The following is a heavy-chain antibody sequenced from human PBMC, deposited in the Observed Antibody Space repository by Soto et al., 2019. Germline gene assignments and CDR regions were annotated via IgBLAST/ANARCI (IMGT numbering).Heavy chain of an antibody. CDR3: ARVTVAQNAYLDY. CDR2: INRAGSGK. Sequence: PGGSLRLTGAPSGFTFSGHMVSWHRQAPGKGLAWVANINRAGSGKYYVDSVRGRFTISRDNAENSLYLQMSSLRAEDTAFYYCARVTVAQNAYLDYWGQGARVTVSS. CDR1: GFTFSGHM. D-gene: IGHD4-17*01. V-gene: IGHV3-7*01. J-gene: IGHJ4*02.